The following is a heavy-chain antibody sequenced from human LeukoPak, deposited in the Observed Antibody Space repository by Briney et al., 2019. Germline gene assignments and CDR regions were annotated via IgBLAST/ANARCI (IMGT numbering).Heavy chain of an antibody. D-gene: IGHD2-2*01. CDR3: AKAYPPCSSTSCSGLPYYYYYMDV. V-gene: IGHV3-7*01. J-gene: IGHJ6*03. CDR2: IKQDGIEK. Sequence: PGGSLRLSCAASGFTLSNHWMIWVRQAPGKGLECVANIKQDGIEKYYLDSVKGRFTISRDNSKNTLYLQMNSLRAEDTAVYYCAKAYPPCSSTSCSGLPYYYYYMDVWGKGTTVTVSS. CDR1: GFTLSNHW.